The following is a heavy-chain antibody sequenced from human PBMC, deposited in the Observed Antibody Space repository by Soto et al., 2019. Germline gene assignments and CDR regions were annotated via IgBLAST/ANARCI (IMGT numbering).Heavy chain of an antibody. V-gene: IGHV4-34*01. D-gene: IGHD1-1*01. Sequence: QVQLQQWGAGLLKPSETLSLTCAVYGGSVSSGSYYWSWIRQPPGKGLEWIGEMSHSGGTHFNPSFKSRVTISGDTSKHQFSLKISFVTAADTALYYCARVERGTATTVVDAFDIWGPGTMVTVSS. CDR1: GGSVSSGSYY. CDR2: MSHSGGT. CDR3: ARVERGTATTVVDAFDI. J-gene: IGHJ3*02.